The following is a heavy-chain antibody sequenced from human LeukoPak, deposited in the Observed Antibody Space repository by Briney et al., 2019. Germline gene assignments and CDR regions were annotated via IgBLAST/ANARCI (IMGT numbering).Heavy chain of an antibody. CDR1: GGSISSYY. CDR3: ARDFPYCGGDCYSHGGY. Sequence: SETLSLTCTVSGGSISSYYWSWSRQPPGRGLEWIGYIYYSGSTNYNPSLKSRVTISVDTSKNQFSLKLSSVTAADTAVYYCARDFPYCGGDCYSHGGYWGQGTLVTVSS. V-gene: IGHV4-59*01. J-gene: IGHJ4*02. D-gene: IGHD2-21*02. CDR2: IYYSGST.